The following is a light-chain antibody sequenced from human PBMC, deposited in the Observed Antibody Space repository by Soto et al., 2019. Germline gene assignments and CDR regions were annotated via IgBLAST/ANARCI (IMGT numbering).Light chain of an antibody. CDR1: SSNVVNNY. Sequence: QSVLTPPPSVSAAPGQRVTISCSGISSNVVNNYVSWYQQLPGAAPKLLIYETNKRPSGIPDRFPGSKSGTSATLVITGLQTGDEADYYCGTWDRSLWVFGGGTKVTVL. J-gene: IGLJ3*02. CDR3: GTWDRSLWV. CDR2: ETN. V-gene: IGLV1-51*02.